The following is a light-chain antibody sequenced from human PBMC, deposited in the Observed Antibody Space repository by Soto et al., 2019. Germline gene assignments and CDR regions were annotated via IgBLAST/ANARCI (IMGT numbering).Light chain of an antibody. CDR3: QQLNSYPLT. J-gene: IGKJ4*01. V-gene: IGKV1-9*01. Sequence: DIQLTQSPSFLSASVGDRVTITCRASQGISSYLAWYQQKPGKAPKLLIYAASTLQSGVPSRFSGSGSGTEFTLTISSXQPEDFATYHCQQLNSYPLTFGGGTKVDIK. CDR2: AAS. CDR1: QGISSY.